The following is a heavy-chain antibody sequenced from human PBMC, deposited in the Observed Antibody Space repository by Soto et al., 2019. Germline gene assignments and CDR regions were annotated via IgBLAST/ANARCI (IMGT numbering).Heavy chain of an antibody. Sequence: GASVKVSCKASGYTFTAFYMHRVRQAPGQGLEWMGIINPSGGTTRYAQKFQGRVTMTRDTSTSTVYMELSSLRSEDTAVYYCARGRGFCNMNNCYSDHWGQGALVTVSS. CDR1: GYTFTAFY. V-gene: IGHV1-46*03. D-gene: IGHD2-21*02. CDR2: INPSGGTT. J-gene: IGHJ4*02. CDR3: ARGRGFCNMNNCYSDH.